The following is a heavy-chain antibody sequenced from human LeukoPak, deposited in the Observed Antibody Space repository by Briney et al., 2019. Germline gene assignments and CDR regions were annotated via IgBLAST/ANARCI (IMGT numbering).Heavy chain of an antibody. J-gene: IGHJ4*02. D-gene: IGHD1-26*01. Sequence: PGGSLRLSCAASGFTFSSYVMSWVRQAPGKGLEWVSAISGSGGVTYYADSVKGRFTISRDNSKNTLYLQMNSLRAEDTAVYYCARRWTVGATFGADYFDYWGQGTLVTVSS. CDR2: ISGSGGVT. CDR1: GFTFSSYV. CDR3: ARRWTVGATFGADYFDY. V-gene: IGHV3-23*01.